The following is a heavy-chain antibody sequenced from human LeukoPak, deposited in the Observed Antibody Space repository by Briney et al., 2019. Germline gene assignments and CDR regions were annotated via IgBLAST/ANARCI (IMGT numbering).Heavy chain of an antibody. D-gene: IGHD1-26*01. CDR3: ARHVGYYYYYMDV. Sequence: GGSLRLSCAASGFTFSTYEINWVRQAPGKGLEWLSHISTSGSSIHYADSVKGRFTISRDNAKNSLYLQMNSLRVEDTAVYYCARHVGYYYYYMDVWGKGTTVTISS. CDR1: GFTFSTYE. V-gene: IGHV3-48*03. CDR2: ISTSGSSI. J-gene: IGHJ6*03.